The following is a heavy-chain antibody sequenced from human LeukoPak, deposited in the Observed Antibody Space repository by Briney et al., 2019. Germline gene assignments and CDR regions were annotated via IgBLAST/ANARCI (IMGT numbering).Heavy chain of an antibody. V-gene: IGHV3-21*01. D-gene: IGHD6-19*01. CDR3: ARMIAVAGTDY. Sequence: GGSLRLSCAASGFTFSSYSMNWVRQAPGKGLEWVSSISSSSSYIYYADSVKGRFTISRDNAKNSLYLQMNSQRAEDTAVYYCARMIAVAGTDYWGQGTLVTVSS. CDR2: ISSSSSYI. J-gene: IGHJ4*02. CDR1: GFTFSSYS.